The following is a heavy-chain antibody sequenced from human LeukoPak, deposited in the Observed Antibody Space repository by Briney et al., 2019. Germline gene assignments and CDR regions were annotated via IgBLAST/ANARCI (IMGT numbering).Heavy chain of an antibody. V-gene: IGHV1-3*01. CDR1: GYTFTSYA. Sequence: ASVKVSCKASGYTFTSYAMHWVRQAPGQRLEWMGWINAGNGNTKYSQKFQGRVTMTEDTSTDTAYMELSSLRSEDTAVYYCATAQPDIVVVPAAIRWRSLSWFDPWGQGTLVTVSS. J-gene: IGHJ5*02. D-gene: IGHD2-2*02. CDR3: ATAQPDIVVVPAAIRWRSLSWFDP. CDR2: INAGNGNT.